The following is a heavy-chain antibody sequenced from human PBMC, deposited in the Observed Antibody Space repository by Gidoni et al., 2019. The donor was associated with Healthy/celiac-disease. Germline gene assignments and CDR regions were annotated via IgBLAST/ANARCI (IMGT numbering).Heavy chain of an antibody. Sequence: QVQLVESGGGVVQPGRSLRLSCAASGFTFSSYAMHCVRQAPGKGLEWVAVISYDGSNKYYADSVKGRFTISRDNSKNTLYLQMNSLRAEDTAVYYCAREKGPQGGSGSYYHYYYGMDVWGQGTTVTVSS. CDR2: ISYDGSNK. D-gene: IGHD3-10*01. CDR3: AREKGPQGGSGSYYHYYYGMDV. CDR1: GFTFSSYA. V-gene: IGHV3-30-3*01. J-gene: IGHJ6*02.